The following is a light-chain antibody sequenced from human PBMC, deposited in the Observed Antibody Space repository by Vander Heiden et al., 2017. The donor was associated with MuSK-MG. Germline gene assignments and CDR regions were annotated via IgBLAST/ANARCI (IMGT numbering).Light chain of an antibody. CDR1: QSVHSNY. Sequence: PGDRATLSCRATQSVHSNYLAWYQQKPGQAPRLLVYGASSTATGIPDRFSCSGSGTDFTLTISRLEPEDFAVYYCQQYGSSPETFGQGTKLEIK. CDR2: GAS. CDR3: QQYGSSPET. J-gene: IGKJ2*01. V-gene: IGKV3-20*01.